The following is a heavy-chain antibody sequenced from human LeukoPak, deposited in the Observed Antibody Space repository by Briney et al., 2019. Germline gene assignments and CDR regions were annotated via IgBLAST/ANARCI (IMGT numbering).Heavy chain of an antibody. J-gene: IGHJ1*01. CDR3: GREESSWYKYFQH. CDR2: MNPNSGNT. CDR1: GYTFTSYD. V-gene: IGHV1-8*01. D-gene: IGHD6-13*01. Sequence: ASVKVSCKASGYTFTSYDINWVRQATGQGLEWMGWMNPNSGNTGYAQKFQGRVTMTRNTSISTAHMEGTSRRLEDTAVYYCGREESSWYKYFQHWGQGPLVTVSS.